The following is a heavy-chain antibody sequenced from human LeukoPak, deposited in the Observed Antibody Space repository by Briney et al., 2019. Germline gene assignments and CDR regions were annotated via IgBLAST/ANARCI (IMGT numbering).Heavy chain of an antibody. CDR2: IYDSYTT. CDR3: ARRRPGVRGVNPPHWYFDL. D-gene: IGHD3-10*01. Sequence: SETLSLTCTVSGGSSGSYYWTWIRQPAGKGLEWIGHIYDSYTTTYNPSLKSRVTISVDTSKNQFSLKLSSVTAADTAVYCCARRRPGVRGVNPPHWYFDLWGRGTLVTVSS. CDR1: GGSSGSYY. V-gene: IGHV4-59*08. J-gene: IGHJ2*01.